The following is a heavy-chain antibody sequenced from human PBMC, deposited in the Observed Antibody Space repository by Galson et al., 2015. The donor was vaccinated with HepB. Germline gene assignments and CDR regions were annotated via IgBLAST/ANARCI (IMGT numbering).Heavy chain of an antibody. J-gene: IGHJ4*02. CDR3: TRGAVAADY. D-gene: IGHD6-19*01. Sequence: SLRLSCAASGLTLSRSAMHWVRQASGKGLEWVGRIRSKANSYATAYAASVKGRFTISRDDSKNTAYLQMNSLKTEDTAVYYCTRGAVAADYWGQGTLVTVSS. CDR1: GLTLSRSA. V-gene: IGHV3-73*01. CDR2: IRSKANSYAT.